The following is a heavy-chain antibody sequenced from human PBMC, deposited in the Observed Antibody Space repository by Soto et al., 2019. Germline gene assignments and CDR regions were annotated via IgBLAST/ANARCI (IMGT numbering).Heavy chain of an antibody. CDR2: ISATGGST. CDR3: AKDRLAGNFDY. Sequence: GGSLRLSCAASGFTFNNYAMNWVRQAQGKGLEWVATISATGGSTYCADSVKGRFTISRDNSKNTLYLQMNGLRVDDTAVYYCAKDRLAGNFDYWGQGTQVTVSS. V-gene: IGHV3-23*01. J-gene: IGHJ4*02. CDR1: GFTFNNYA.